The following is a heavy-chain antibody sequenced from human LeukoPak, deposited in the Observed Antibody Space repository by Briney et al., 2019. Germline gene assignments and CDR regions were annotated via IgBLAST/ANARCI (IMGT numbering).Heavy chain of an antibody. CDR3: ARARLDKWLVRYYFDY. D-gene: IGHD6-19*01. J-gene: IGHJ4*02. CDR2: IYYSGST. Sequence: SETLSLTCTVSGGSVSSSSYYWGWIRQPPGKGLEWIGNIYYSGSTYYNPSLKSRVTISVDTSKNQFSLKLSSVTAADTAVYYCARARLDKWLVRYYFDYWGQGTLVTVSS. CDR1: GGSVSSSSYY. V-gene: IGHV4-39*07.